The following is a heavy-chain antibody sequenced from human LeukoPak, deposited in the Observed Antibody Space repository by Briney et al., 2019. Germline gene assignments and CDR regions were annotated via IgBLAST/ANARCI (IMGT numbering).Heavy chain of an antibody. D-gene: IGHD1-7*01. CDR1: GGSISSISYY. CDR2: IYYSGST. CDR3: ARHTPRPGTTGWFDP. V-gene: IGHV4-39*01. J-gene: IGHJ5*02. Sequence: PSETLSLTCTVSGGSISSISYYWAWIRQPPGNWLEWIGSIYYSGSTYYNPSLKSRVTISVDTSKNQFSLKLSSVTAADTAVYYCARHTPRPGTTGWFDPWGQGTLVTVSS.